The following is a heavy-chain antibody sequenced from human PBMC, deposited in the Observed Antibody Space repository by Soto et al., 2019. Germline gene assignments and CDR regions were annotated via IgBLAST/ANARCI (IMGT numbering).Heavy chain of an antibody. CDR1: GYTFTSYD. Sequence: QVQLVQSGAEVKKPGASVKVSCKASGYTFTSYDINWVRQATGQGFEWMGWMNPNSGNTGYAQKFQGRVTMTRDTSITTAYLELSSLTSEDTAVYFCARSPRNCGFDYWGQGTLVTVSS. CDR3: ARSPRNCGFDY. V-gene: IGHV1-8*01. CDR2: MNPNSGNT. D-gene: IGHD7-27*01. J-gene: IGHJ4*02.